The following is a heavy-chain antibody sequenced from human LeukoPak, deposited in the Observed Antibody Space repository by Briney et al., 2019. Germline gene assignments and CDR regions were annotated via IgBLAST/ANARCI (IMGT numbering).Heavy chain of an antibody. CDR1: GFTFSSYG. CDR2: ISYDGSNK. Sequence: PGGSLRLSCAASGFTFSSYGMHWVRQAAGKGLEWVAVISYDGSNKYYADSVKGRFTISRDNSKNTLYLQMNSLRAEDTAVYYCAKTGEMATSLDYWGQGTLVTVSS. D-gene: IGHD5-24*01. V-gene: IGHV3-30*18. J-gene: IGHJ4*02. CDR3: AKTGEMATSLDY.